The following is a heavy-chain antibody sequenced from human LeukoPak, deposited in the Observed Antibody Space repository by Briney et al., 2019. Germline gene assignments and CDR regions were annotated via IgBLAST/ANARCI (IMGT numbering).Heavy chain of an antibody. V-gene: IGHV3-11*01. CDR1: GFTFSDYY. CDR2: ISSSGSTI. Sequence: GGSLRLSCAASGFTFSDYYMSWIRQAPGKGLEWVSYISSSGSTIYYADPVKGRFTISRDNARNSVYMEMNDLMAEDTAFYYCARGENGSFDYLGQGTLVIVSS. CDR3: ARGENGSFDY. D-gene: IGHD3-10*01. J-gene: IGHJ4*02.